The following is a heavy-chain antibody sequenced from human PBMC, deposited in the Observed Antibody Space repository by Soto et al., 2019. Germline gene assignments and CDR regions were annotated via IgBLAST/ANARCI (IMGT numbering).Heavy chain of an antibody. D-gene: IGHD6-19*01. V-gene: IGHV4-59*01. J-gene: IGHJ3*02. CDR1: GGSISIYY. CDR3: ARDGRGYSSGWYYAFDI. Sequence: SDTLSLTCTVSGGSISIYYWSWIRQPPGKGLEWIGYIYYSGSTNYNPSLKSRVTISVDTSKNQFSLKLSSVAAADTAVYYCARDGRGYSSGWYYAFDIWGQGTMVTVSS. CDR2: IYYSGST.